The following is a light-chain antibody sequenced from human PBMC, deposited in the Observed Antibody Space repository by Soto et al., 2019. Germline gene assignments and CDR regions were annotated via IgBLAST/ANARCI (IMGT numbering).Light chain of an antibody. V-gene: IGKV1-8*01. Sequence: AIRMTQSPSSVSASIGDRVTIACRASQGISSSLAWYQQQPGKAPKILISGASILQDGVPSRFSGRGSGTDFTLTISRLQSEDFATYFCQHYYSYPPTFGQGTKVDIK. CDR1: QGISSS. J-gene: IGKJ1*01. CDR3: QHYYSYPPT. CDR2: GAS.